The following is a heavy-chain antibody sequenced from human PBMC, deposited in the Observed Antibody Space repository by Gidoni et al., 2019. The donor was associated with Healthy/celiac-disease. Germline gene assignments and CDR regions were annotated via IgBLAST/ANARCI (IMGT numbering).Heavy chain of an antibody. CDR3: ARGGDCSGGSCYNY. V-gene: IGHV4-30-2*01. CDR2: SYHSGNT. Sequence: LQLQESVSGLVTPSQTLSLTSAVSGGSIPSGGYSLSWIRQPPGKGLEWIGYSYHSGNTYYNPSLKSRVTISVDRSKNQFSLKLSSVTAADTAVYYCARGGDCSGGSCYNYWGQGTLVTVSS. D-gene: IGHD2-15*01. CDR1: GGSIPSGGYS. J-gene: IGHJ4*02.